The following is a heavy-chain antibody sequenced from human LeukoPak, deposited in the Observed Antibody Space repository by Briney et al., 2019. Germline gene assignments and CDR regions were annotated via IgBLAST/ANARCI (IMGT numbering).Heavy chain of an antibody. CDR1: GFTFSSYG. CDR2: ISGSGGST. D-gene: IGHD6-19*01. V-gene: IGHV3-23*01. J-gene: IGHJ4*02. Sequence: GGSLRLSCAASGFTFSSYGMSWVRQAPGKGLEWVSAISGSGGSTYYADSVKGRFTISRDNSKNTLYLQMNSLRAEDTAVYYCAKDRARQWLVPLDYWGQGTLVTVSS. CDR3: AKDRARQWLVPLDY.